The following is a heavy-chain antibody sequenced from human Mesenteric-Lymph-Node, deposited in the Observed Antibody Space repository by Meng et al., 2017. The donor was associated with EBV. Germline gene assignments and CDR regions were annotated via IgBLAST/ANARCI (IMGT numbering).Heavy chain of an antibody. D-gene: IGHD5-24*01. J-gene: IGHJ4*02. V-gene: IGHV4-4*02. CDR1: GGSISSSKW. Sequence: QSPGLGPGLVKPSGTLSLTCGVSGGSISSSKWWSWVRQSPGKGLEWIGQIYHNGDTNYNPSLKSRVLISVDKSKNQFSLRLNSVTAADTAVYYCARDVQMATIWGQGTLVTVSS. CDR3: ARDVQMATI. CDR2: IYHNGDT.